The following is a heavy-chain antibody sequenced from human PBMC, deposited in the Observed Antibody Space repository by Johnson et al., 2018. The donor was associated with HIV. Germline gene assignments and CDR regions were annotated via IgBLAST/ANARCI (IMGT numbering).Heavy chain of an antibody. CDR1: GFTFGEYA. Sequence: QVQLVESGGGLVQPGRSLRLSCTGSGFTFGEYAVSWFRQAPGKGLEWVSYISSSGSTIYYADSVKGRFTISRDNAKNSLYLQMNSLRAEDTAVYYCARGLVIVGALPDAFDIWGQGTMVTVSS. CDR2: ISSSGSTI. CDR3: ARGLVIVGALPDAFDI. J-gene: IGHJ3*02. D-gene: IGHD1-26*01. V-gene: IGHV3-11*04.